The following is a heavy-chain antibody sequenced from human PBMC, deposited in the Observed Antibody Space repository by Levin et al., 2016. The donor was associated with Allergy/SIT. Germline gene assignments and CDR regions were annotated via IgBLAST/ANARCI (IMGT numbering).Heavy chain of an antibody. Sequence: GESLKISCTASGFTFSDFSMSWIRQVPGKGLEWLSYISGSGSYINYADSVKGRFTISRDTSENTLYLQMNSLGSEDTALYYCVRGVCSGASCYSGHYFDYWGQGTLVTVSS. CDR3: VRGVCSGASCYSGHYFDY. J-gene: IGHJ4*02. V-gene: IGHV3-11*06. CDR2: ISGSGSYI. CDR1: GFTFSDFS. D-gene: IGHD2-15*01.